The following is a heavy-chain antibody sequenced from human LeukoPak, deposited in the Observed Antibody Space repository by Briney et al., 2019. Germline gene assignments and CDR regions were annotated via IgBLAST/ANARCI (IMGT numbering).Heavy chain of an antibody. D-gene: IGHD5-24*01. CDR2: IYYSGST. CDR1: GGSISSYY. Sequence: SETLSLTCTVSGGSISSYYWSWIRQPPGKGLEWIGYIYYSGSTNYNPSLKSRVTISVDTSKNQFSLKLSSVTAADTAVYYCARRDGYNSGDAFDIWGQGTMVTVSS. CDR3: ARRDGYNSGDAFDI. V-gene: IGHV4-59*08. J-gene: IGHJ3*02.